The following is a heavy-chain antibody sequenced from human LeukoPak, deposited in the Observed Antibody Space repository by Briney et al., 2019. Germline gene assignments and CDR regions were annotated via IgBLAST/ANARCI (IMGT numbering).Heavy chain of an antibody. CDR3: ASTVTTDFFDY. Sequence: GGSLRLSCAASGFTFSSSSMNWVRQAPGKGLEWVSYISSSSSTIYYADSVKGRFTISRNNAKNPLYLQMNSLRDEDTAVYYCASTVTTDFFDYWGQGTLVTVSS. D-gene: IGHD4-11*01. CDR1: GFTFSSSS. V-gene: IGHV3-48*02. J-gene: IGHJ4*02. CDR2: ISSSSSTI.